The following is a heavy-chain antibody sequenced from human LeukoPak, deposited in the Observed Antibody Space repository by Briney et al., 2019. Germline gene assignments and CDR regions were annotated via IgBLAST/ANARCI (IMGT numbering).Heavy chain of an antibody. Sequence: SVKVSCKACGGTFSSYYFSCVRQDPGQGLEWMGGIIPIFGTANYAQKFRGRITITADEPTSTAYMETSSLRSEDTAVSYCARDFADGYKNTNWFDPWGQGNLVTVSS. CDR1: GGTFSSYY. J-gene: IGHJ5*02. D-gene: IGHD5-24*01. CDR3: ARDFADGYKNTNWFDP. V-gene: IGHV1-69*01. CDR2: IIPIFGTA.